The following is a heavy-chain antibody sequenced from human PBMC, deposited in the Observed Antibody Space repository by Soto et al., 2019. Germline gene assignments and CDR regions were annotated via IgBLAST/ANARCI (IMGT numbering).Heavy chain of an antibody. D-gene: IGHD3-22*01. Sequence: SVKVSCKASGGTFSSYAISWVRQAPGQGLEWMGGIIPIFGTANYAQKFQGRVTITADESTSTAYMELSSLRSEDTAVYYCARDDYDSSGYYYDAFDIWGQGTMVTVSS. J-gene: IGHJ3*02. V-gene: IGHV1-69*13. CDR1: GGTFSSYA. CDR2: IIPIFGTA. CDR3: ARDDYDSSGYYYDAFDI.